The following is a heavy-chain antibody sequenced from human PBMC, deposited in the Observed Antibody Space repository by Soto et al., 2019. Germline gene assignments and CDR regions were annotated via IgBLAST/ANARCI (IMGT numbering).Heavy chain of an antibody. CDR1: DGSVSDGTYC. Sequence: AETLSLTCTVSDGSVSDGTYCWSWIRQPPGKGLEWIGYIYYSGSTNYNPSLKSRVTISVDTSKNQFSLKLSSVTAAETAVYFCAREGGESSDGIYYFDSWGQGSLVTVSS. D-gene: IGHD3-3*02. V-gene: IGHV4-61*01. CDR3: AREGGESSDGIYYFDS. J-gene: IGHJ4*02. CDR2: IYYSGST.